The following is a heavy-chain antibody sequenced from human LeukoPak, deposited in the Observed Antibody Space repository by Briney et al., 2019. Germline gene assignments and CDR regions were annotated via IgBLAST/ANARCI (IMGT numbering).Heavy chain of an antibody. V-gene: IGHV4-30-2*01. CDR2: IYHSGST. CDR3: ARAYDFHVDY. D-gene: IGHD3-3*01. CDR1: GGSISSGGYS. Sequence: PSQTLSLTCAVSGGSISSGGYSWSWIRQPPGKGLEWIGYIYHSGSTYYNPSLKSRVTISVDRSKNQFSLKLSSATAADTAVYYCARAYDFHVDYWGQGTLVTVSS. J-gene: IGHJ4*02.